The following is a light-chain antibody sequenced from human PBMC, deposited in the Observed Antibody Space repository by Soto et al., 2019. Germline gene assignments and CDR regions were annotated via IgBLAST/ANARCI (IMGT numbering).Light chain of an antibody. CDR3: CSFTTVHTYV. CDR1: SSDIGHYDY. CDR2: HVT. V-gene: IGLV2-14*03. Sequence: QSALTQPASVSGSPGQSITISCTGTSSDIGHYDYVSWYQQHPGKAPKLMIYHVTYRPSGVSNRYSGSKSGNSASLTISGLQADDEADYYCCSFTTVHTYVFGSGTPLTVL. J-gene: IGLJ1*01.